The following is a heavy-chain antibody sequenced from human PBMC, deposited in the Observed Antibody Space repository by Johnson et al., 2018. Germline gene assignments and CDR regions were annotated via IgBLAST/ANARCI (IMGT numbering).Heavy chain of an antibody. J-gene: IGHJ1*01. Sequence: VQLQESGGGLVQPGGSLRLSCAASGFTFSSYWMHWVRQAPGKGLVWVSRITSDGSSTSYADSVKVRFTISRDNAKNTLYLQMNSLRAEDTAVYYCARSQAVQHWGQGTLVTVSS. V-gene: IGHV3-74*01. CDR2: ITSDGSST. CDR3: ARSQAVQH. CDR1: GFTFSSYW.